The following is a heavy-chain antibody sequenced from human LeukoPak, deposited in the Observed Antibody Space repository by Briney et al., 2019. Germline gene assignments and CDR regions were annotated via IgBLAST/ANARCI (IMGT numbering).Heavy chain of an antibody. D-gene: IGHD3-3*01. CDR3: ARGGKRAIFGVAKGAFDI. V-gene: IGHV3-43D*03. J-gene: IGHJ3*02. CDR2: ISWNGGST. Sequence: GGSLRLSCAASGFAFDDYAMHWVRQAPGKGLEWVSLISWNGGSTYYADSVKGRFTISRDNAKNSLYLQVNSLRAEDTAVYYCARGGKRAIFGVAKGAFDIWGQGTMVTVSS. CDR1: GFAFDDYA.